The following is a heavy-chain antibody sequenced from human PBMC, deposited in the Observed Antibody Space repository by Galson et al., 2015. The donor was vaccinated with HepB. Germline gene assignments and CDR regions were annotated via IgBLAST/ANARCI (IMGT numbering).Heavy chain of an antibody. J-gene: IGHJ4*02. CDR3: AKAGEYGDYDLDYFDY. CDR2: ISGSGGST. D-gene: IGHD4-17*01. CDR1: GFTFSSYA. Sequence: SLRLSCAASGFTFSSYAMSWVRQAPGKGLEWVSAISGSGGSTYYADSVKGRFTISRDNSKNTLYLQMNSLRAEDTAVYYCAKAGEYGDYDLDYFDYWGQGTLVTVSS. V-gene: IGHV3-23*01.